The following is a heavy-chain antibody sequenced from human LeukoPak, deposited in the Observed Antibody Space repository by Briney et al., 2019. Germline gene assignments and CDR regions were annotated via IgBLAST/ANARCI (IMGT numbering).Heavy chain of an antibody. D-gene: IGHD6-19*01. CDR1: GFTFSSYS. Sequence: GGSLRLSCAASGFTFSSYSMNWVRQAPGKGLEWVSYISSSTSTIYYADSVKGRFTISRDNAKNSLYLQMNSLRAEDTAVYYCARPIAVAAFDIWGQGTMVTVSS. V-gene: IGHV3-48*04. CDR3: ARPIAVAAFDI. J-gene: IGHJ3*02. CDR2: ISSSTSTI.